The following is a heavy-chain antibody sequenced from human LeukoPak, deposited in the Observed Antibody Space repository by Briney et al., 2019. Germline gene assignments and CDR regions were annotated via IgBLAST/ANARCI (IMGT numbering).Heavy chain of an antibody. J-gene: IGHJ3*02. D-gene: IGHD2-21*01. CDR3: ARLNSALWPRAFDI. Sequence: SETLSLTCTVSGGSISSYYWSWIRQPPGKGLEWIGYIYYSGSTNYNPSLKSRVTISVDTSKNQFSLKLSSVTAADTAVYYCARLNSALWPRAFDIWGQGTMVTVSS. CDR2: IYYSGST. V-gene: IGHV4-59*08. CDR1: GGSISSYY.